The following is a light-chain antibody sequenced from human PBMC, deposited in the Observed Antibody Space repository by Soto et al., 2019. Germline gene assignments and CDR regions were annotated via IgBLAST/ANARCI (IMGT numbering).Light chain of an antibody. V-gene: IGKV1-5*03. CDR3: QHYSTYST. CDR2: TAS. J-gene: IGKJ1*01. Sequence: IYMTQYPSTLSASVIYRVTITFRASHTISSWIAWVQQSPERAPKFLIYTASNVESGVPSRFSGSGSGTEFTLTVSSLQPDDFATYCSQHYSTYSTFGQGTMVDIK. CDR1: HTISSW.